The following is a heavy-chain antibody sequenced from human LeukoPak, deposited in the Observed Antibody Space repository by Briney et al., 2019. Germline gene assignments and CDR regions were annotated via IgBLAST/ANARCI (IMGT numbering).Heavy chain of an antibody. Sequence: GGSLRLSCAASGFTFSRSWMNWVRQAPGKGLEWVANIKQDGSEKYYVDSVKGRFTISRDNAKNSLYLQMNSLRAEDTAVYYCARGYGDSIHFDYWGQGTLVTVPS. CDR1: GFTFSRSW. CDR3: ARGYGDSIHFDY. V-gene: IGHV3-7*04. CDR2: IKQDGSEK. D-gene: IGHD4-17*01. J-gene: IGHJ4*02.